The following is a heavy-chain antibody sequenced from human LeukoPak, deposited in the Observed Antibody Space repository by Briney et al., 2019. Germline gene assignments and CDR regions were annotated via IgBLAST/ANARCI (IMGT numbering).Heavy chain of an antibody. Sequence: GGSLRLSCAASGFTFSSYSRNWLRQAPGKGLEWVSSISSSSSYIYYADSVKGRFTISRGNAKNSLYLQMNSLRAEDTAVYYCARDRGNWNYGDYWGQGTLVTVSS. V-gene: IGHV3-21*01. D-gene: IGHD1-7*01. CDR1: GFTFSSYS. J-gene: IGHJ4*02. CDR3: ARDRGNWNYGDY. CDR2: ISSSSSYI.